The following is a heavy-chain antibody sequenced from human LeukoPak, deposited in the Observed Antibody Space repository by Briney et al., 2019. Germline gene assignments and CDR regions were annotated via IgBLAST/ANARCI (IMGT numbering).Heavy chain of an antibody. CDR3: ARGRYGWLPFDY. D-gene: IGHD3-16*01. Sequence: SQTLSLTCTVPGGSISSGGYYWSWIRQHPGKGLEWIGYISYSGTTSYNPSLKSRVTISVYTSKNQFTLKLSSVTAADTAVYYCARGRYGWLPFDYWGQGTLVTVSS. CDR1: GGSISSGGYY. V-gene: IGHV4-31*03. CDR2: ISYSGTT. J-gene: IGHJ4*02.